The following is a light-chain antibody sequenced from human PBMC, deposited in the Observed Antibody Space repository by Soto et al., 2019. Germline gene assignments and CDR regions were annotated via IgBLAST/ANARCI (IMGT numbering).Light chain of an antibody. CDR2: EVS. CDR1: SSDVGGYNY. V-gene: IGLV2-14*01. Sequence: GSPGESITISCSGTSSDVGGYNYVSWYQQHPGKAPSFLIFEVSNRPSGVSDRFSGSKSGNTASLTISGLRAEYEADYYCWSYPRDRIVVFGGGTKVT. CDR3: WSYPRDRIVV. J-gene: IGLJ2*01.